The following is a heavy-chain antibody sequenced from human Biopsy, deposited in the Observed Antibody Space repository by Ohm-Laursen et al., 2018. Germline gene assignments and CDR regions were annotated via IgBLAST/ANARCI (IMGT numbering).Heavy chain of an antibody. J-gene: IGHJ5*02. Sequence: ASEKVSCKASGYTFTSYDITWVRQDSGQGPEWIGWLKPVSGNSNFGQKFRGRVTVTSDTSISTAYMELSGLTSDDTATYYCGRAVRNQLLTDPWGQGTLVTVTS. CDR3: GRAVRNQLLTDP. V-gene: IGHV1-8*01. CDR1: GYTFTSYD. CDR2: LKPVSGNS. D-gene: IGHD1-7*01.